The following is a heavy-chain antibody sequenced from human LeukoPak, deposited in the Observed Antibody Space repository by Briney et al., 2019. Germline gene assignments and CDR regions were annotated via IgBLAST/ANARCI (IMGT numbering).Heavy chain of an antibody. Sequence: PGGSLRLSCAASGFTFSSYGMSWVRQAPGKGLEWVSTISGRRDSTSYADSVKGRFTISIDNSKNTLYLQMNNLRAEATAVYYCAKDPNFYYCMDVWGKGTTVTISS. CDR3: AKDPNFYYCMDV. J-gene: IGHJ6*03. CDR2: ISGRRDST. V-gene: IGHV3-23*01. CDR1: GFTFSSYG.